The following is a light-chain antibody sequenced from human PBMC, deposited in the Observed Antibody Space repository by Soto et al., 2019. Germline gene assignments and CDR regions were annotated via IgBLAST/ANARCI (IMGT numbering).Light chain of an antibody. J-gene: IGKJ2*01. CDR1: QSVSSSY. CDR2: GAS. V-gene: IGKV3-20*01. CDR3: QQYGSSPQT. Sequence: EIVLTQSPGTLSLSPGERVTLSCRASQSVSSSYLAWYQQKPGQAPRLLIYGASSRATDIPDRFSGSGSGTDFTLTISRLEPEDFAVYYCQQYGSSPQTFGQGTKLEIK.